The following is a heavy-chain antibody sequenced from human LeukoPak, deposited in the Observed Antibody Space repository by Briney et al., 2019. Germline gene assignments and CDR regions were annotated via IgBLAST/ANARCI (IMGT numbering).Heavy chain of an antibody. Sequence: ASVKVSCKDSGYTFTSYDINWVRPATGQGLGWMGWMNPNSGNTGYAQKFQGRVTMTRNTSISTAYMELSSLRSEDTAVYYCARVFTRYYGSGSYQNDYWGQGTLVTVSS. CDR2: MNPNSGNT. V-gene: IGHV1-8*01. J-gene: IGHJ4*02. CDR3: ARVFTRYYGSGSYQNDY. CDR1: GYTFTSYD. D-gene: IGHD3-10*01.